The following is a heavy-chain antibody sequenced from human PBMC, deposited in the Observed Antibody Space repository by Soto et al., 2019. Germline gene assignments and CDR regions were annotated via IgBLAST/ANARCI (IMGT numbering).Heavy chain of an antibody. CDR1: GYPFTKFG. CDR3: AKDGGLGARTHIWGMDV. D-gene: IGHD3-16*01. CDR2: ISGNRGGT. V-gene: IGHV1-18*01. Sequence: QPQLVQSGVELKKPGASVRVSCKASGYPFTKFGINWVRQAPGQGLEWMGWISGNRGGTKYGPKFRDRLSIVTDTSSKTAYMQLRSLKSDDTAVYYCAKDGGLGARTHIWGMDVWGQGTTVTVSS. J-gene: IGHJ6*02.